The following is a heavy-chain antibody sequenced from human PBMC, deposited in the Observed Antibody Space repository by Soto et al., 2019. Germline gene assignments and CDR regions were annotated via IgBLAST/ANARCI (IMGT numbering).Heavy chain of an antibody. CDR3: ARGFYAGGRTLPFDY. CDR2: IYTGGTT. V-gene: IGHV3-53*01. D-gene: IGHD2-8*02. J-gene: IGHJ4*02. Sequence: EVPLVESGGDLIQPGGSLRLSCAASRFTVNTNYMTWVRQAPGKGLEWVSVIYTGGTTYYADSVKGRFTISRDNSKNTVYLQMNSLRAEDTAIYYCARGFYAGGRTLPFDYWGQGTLVTVSS. CDR1: RFTVNTNY.